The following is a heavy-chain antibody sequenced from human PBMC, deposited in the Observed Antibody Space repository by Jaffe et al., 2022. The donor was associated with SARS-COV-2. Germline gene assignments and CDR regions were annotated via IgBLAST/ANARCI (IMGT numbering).Heavy chain of an antibody. D-gene: IGHD3-9*01. Sequence: QVQLQESGPGLVKPSQTLSLTCTVSGGSINSGTNYWTWIRQHPVKGLEWIGYIYNSGTTYYNPSLKSRLSMSIDTSKSQFSLNLRSVTAADTAVYYCARVAYDPKLSSFSTGGSYFYGMDVWGQGTTVSVSS. CDR1: GGSINSGTNY. CDR3: ARVAYDPKLSSFSTGGSYFYGMDV. CDR2: IYNSGTT. J-gene: IGHJ6*02. V-gene: IGHV4-31*03.